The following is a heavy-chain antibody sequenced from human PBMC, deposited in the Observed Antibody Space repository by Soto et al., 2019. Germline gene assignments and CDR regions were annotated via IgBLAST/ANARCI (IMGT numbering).Heavy chain of an antibody. CDR3: ARDADTSSHYSKFDY. CDR2: IWYDGSKE. D-gene: IGHD3-22*01. CDR1: GFTFTSYG. V-gene: IGHV3-33*01. J-gene: IGHJ4*02. Sequence: QVQLVESGGGVVQPGRSLRLSCAASGFTFTSYGIHWVRQAPGKGLEWVAVIWYDGSKEYYTDSVKGRFTISRDNSKNTLYLQMNSLRAEDSAVYYCARDADTSSHYSKFDYWGQGTLVTVSS.